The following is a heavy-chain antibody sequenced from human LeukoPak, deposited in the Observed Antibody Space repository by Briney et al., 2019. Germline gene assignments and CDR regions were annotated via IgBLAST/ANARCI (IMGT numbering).Heavy chain of an antibody. CDR3: ARGSSRGLWFGELYYFDY. J-gene: IGHJ4*02. Sequence: GGSLRLSCAASGFTFSSYDMHWVRQATGKGLEWVSAIGTAGDTYYPGSVKGRFTISRENAKNSLYLQMNSLRAGDTAVYYCARGSSRGLWFGELYYFDYWGQGTLVTVSS. V-gene: IGHV3-13*01. CDR2: IGTAGDT. CDR1: GFTFSSYD. D-gene: IGHD3-10*01.